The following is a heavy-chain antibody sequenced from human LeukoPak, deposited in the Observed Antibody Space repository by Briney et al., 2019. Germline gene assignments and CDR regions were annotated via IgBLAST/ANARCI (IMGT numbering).Heavy chain of an antibody. CDR2: ISSSSSYI. Sequence: GGSLRLSCAASGFTFSSYSMNWVRQAPGKGLEWVSSISSSSSYIYYADSVKGRFTISRDNAKNSLYLQMNSLRAEDTAVYYCARGALYYYDSSPTQSDYWGQGTLVTVSS. V-gene: IGHV3-21*01. D-gene: IGHD3-22*01. CDR1: GFTFSSYS. CDR3: ARGALYYYDSSPTQSDY. J-gene: IGHJ4*02.